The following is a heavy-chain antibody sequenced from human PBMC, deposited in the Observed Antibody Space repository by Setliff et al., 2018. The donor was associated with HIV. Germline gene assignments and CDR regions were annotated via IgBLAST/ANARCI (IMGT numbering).Heavy chain of an antibody. CDR1: GESFSGYY. Sequence: ASETLSLTCAVYGESFSGYYWSWIRQPPGKGLEWIGEINHSESTNYNPSLKSRVTISVDTSKNQFSLKLSSVTAADTAVYYCARGGGITWRSYSFDYWGQGTLVTVSS. CDR2: INHSEST. CDR3: ARGGGITWRSYSFDY. V-gene: IGHV4-34*01. J-gene: IGHJ4*02. D-gene: IGHD3-16*01.